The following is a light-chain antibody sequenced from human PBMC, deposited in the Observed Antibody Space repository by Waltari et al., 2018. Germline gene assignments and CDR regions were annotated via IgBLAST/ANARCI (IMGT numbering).Light chain of an antibody. CDR3: CSYAGSSTFDV. CDR2: EVS. J-gene: IGLJ1*01. CDR1: SSDVGSYNL. V-gene: IGLV2-23*02. Sequence: QSALTQPASVSGSPGQSISISCTGTSSDVGSYNLVSWYQQPPGQAPKLKIYEVSKRPSGISSRFSCSKSGNTASLTISGLQAEDEADYYCCSYAGSSTFDVFGSGTTVTVL.